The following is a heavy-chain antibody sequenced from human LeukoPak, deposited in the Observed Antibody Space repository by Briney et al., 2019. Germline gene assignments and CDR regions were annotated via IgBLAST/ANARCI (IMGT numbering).Heavy chain of an antibody. Sequence: PGGSLRLSCAASGFTFSTYSTNWVRQTPGKGLEWVSSISSSSSYIYYADSVKGRFTISRDNAKNSLYLQMNSLRAEDTAVYYCARDKWLTTTHYFDYWGQGTLVTVSS. J-gene: IGHJ4*02. V-gene: IGHV3-21*01. D-gene: IGHD4-11*01. CDR1: GFTFSTYS. CDR2: ISSSSSYI. CDR3: ARDKWLTTTHYFDY.